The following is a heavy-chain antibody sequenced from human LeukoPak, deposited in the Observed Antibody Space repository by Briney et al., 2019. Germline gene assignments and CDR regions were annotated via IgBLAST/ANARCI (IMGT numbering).Heavy chain of an antibody. Sequence: SETLSLXCAVYGGSFSGYYWSWIRQPPGKGLEWIGEINHSGSTNYNPSLKSRVTISVDTSKNQFSLKLSSVTAADTAVYYCARVPLDYWGQGTLVTVSS. V-gene: IGHV4-34*01. CDR2: INHSGST. CDR3: ARVPLDY. J-gene: IGHJ4*02. CDR1: GGSFSGYY.